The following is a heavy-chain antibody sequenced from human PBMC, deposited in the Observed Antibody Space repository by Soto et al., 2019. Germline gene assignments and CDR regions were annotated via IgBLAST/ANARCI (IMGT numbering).Heavy chain of an antibody. Sequence: SVKVSCKASGGTFSSYAISWVRQAPGQGLERMGGIIPIFGTANYAQKFQGRVTITADESTSTAYMELSSLRSEDTAVYYCASLLSFYDFWSAYYYYGMDVWGQGTTVTAP. CDR3: ASLLSFYDFWSAYYYYGMDV. D-gene: IGHD3-3*01. J-gene: IGHJ6*02. CDR1: GGTFSSYA. CDR2: IIPIFGTA. V-gene: IGHV1-69*13.